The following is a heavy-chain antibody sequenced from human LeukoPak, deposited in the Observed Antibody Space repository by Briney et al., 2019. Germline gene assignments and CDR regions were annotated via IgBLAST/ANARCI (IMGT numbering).Heavy chain of an antibody. J-gene: IGHJ6*02. Sequence: GASVKVSCKASGYTFTSYYMHWVRQAPGQGLEWMGIINPSGGSTSYAQKFQGRVTMTEDTSTDTAYMELSSLRSEDTAVYYCATSSGRGCSSTSCCGPRGPLYYGMDVWGQGTTVTVSS. CDR1: GYTFTSYY. V-gene: IGHV1-46*01. D-gene: IGHD2-2*01. CDR2: INPSGGST. CDR3: ATSSGRGCSSTSCCGPRGPLYYGMDV.